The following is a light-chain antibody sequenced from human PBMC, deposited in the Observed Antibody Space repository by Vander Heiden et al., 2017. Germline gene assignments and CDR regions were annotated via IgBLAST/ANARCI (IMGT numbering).Light chain of an antibody. CDR3: QQDDSTPQT. J-gene: IGKJ1*01. V-gene: IGKV4-1*01. Sequence: DIVMTQSPDSLAVSLGERATINCKSSQSVLYSSNNKNYLAWYQQKPGQPPNLLIYWASPRESGVPDRFSGSGSGTDFTLTISSLQAEDVAVYYCQQDDSTPQTFGQGTKVEIK. CDR1: QSVLYSSNNKNY. CDR2: WAS.